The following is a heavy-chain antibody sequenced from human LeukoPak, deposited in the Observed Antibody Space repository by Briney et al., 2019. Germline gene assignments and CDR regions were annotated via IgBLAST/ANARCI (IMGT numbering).Heavy chain of an antibody. CDR3: AKDDDDYADLRYFDY. J-gene: IGHJ4*02. CDR1: GFTFSSYG. D-gene: IGHD4/OR15-4a*01. CDR2: ISGSGGST. V-gene: IGHV3-23*01. Sequence: GGSLRLSCAASGFTFSSYGMSWVRQAPGKGLEWVSAISGSGGSTYYADSVKGRFTISRDNSKNTLYLQMHNLRAEDTALYYCAKDDDDYADLRYFDYWGQGTLVTVSS.